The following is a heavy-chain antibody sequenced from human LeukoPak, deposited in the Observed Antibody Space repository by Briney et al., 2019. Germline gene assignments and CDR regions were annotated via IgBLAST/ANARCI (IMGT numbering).Heavy chain of an antibody. V-gene: IGHV3-7*01. CDR3: ARDRQIAY. CDR1: GFPFSNYW. J-gene: IGHJ4*02. Sequence: GGSLRLFCAASGFPFSNYWVPWVRHAPGRGVEWVANIKQDGSEKHYVDSVMGRFTIYRDNAKNSLYMQMNSLRAEDTAVYYCARDRQIAYWGQGTLVTVSS. CDR2: IKQDGSEK.